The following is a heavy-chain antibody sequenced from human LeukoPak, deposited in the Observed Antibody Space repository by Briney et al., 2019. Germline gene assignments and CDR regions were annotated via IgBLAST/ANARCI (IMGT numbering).Heavy chain of an antibody. CDR1: GFTFSDYY. CDR3: ATSIAMVRGVIISPPDY. J-gene: IGHJ4*02. Sequence: GGSLRLSCAASGFTFSDYYMSWIRQAPGKGLEWVSYISSSGSTIYYADSVKGRFTISRDNSKNTLYLQMNSLRAEDTAVYYCATSIAMVRGVIISPPDYWGQGTLVTVSS. V-gene: IGHV3-11*01. CDR2: ISSSGSTI. D-gene: IGHD3-10*01.